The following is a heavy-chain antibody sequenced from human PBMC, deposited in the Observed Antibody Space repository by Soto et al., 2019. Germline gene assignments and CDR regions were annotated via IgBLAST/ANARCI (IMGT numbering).Heavy chain of an antibody. J-gene: IGHJ4*02. CDR2: MNPNSGNT. Sequence: QVQLVQSGDEVKKPGASVKDSCKASEYTFTSYDINWMRQATGQKLEWMGWMNPNSGNTGYAQKFQGRVTMTRNTSISTAYMELSSLRSEDTAVYYCARTLYGDNVDYWGQGTLVTVSS. D-gene: IGHD4-17*01. CDR3: ARTLYGDNVDY. V-gene: IGHV1-8*01. CDR1: EYTFTSYD.